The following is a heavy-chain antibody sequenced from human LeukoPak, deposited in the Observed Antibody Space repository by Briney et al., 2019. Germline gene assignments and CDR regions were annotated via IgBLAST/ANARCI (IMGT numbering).Heavy chain of an antibody. CDR3: ATDLWVAGTSSVY. D-gene: IGHD6-19*01. CDR1: GYTLTELS. Sequence: ASVTVSCKVSGYTLTELSMHWVRQAPGKGLEWMGGFDPEDGETIYAQKFQGRVTMTEDTSTDTAYMELSSLRSGDTAVYYCATDLWVAGTSSVYWGQGTLVTVSS. V-gene: IGHV1-24*01. CDR2: FDPEDGET. J-gene: IGHJ4*02.